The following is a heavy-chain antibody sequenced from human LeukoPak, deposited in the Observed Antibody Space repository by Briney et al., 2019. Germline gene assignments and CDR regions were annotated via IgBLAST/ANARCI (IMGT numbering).Heavy chain of an antibody. Sequence: GGSLRLSCAVSGLTLSNYGMSWVRQAPGKGLEWVAGISDSGGSTNYADSVKGRFTISRDNPKNTLHLQMNSLRAEDTAVYFCAKRGVVIRVILVGFHKEAYYFDSWGQGALVTVSS. CDR1: GLTLSNYG. CDR3: AKRGVVIRVILVGFHKEAYYFDS. CDR2: ISDSGGST. J-gene: IGHJ4*02. V-gene: IGHV3-23*01. D-gene: IGHD3-22*01.